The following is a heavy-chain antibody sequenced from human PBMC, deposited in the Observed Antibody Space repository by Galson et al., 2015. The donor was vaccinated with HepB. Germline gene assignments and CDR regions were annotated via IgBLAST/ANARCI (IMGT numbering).Heavy chain of an antibody. CDR2: IKPDGSER. J-gene: IGHJ4*02. CDR3: LRGTIAWKGVDY. D-gene: IGHD1-1*01. V-gene: IGHV3-7*01. Sequence: SLRLSCAASGFSFSSHYMSWARQGPRKGLEWVANIKPDGSERYYVDSVKGRFTISRDNAKNSLFLEMTSLRAEDTAVYYCLRGTIAWKGVDYWGQGTLVTVSS. CDR1: GFSFSSHY.